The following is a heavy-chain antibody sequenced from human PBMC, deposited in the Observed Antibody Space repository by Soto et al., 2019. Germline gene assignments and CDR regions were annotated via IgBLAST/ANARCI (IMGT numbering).Heavy chain of an antibody. Sequence: QVQLQESGPGLVKPSETLSLTCTVSGGSISSYYWSWIRQPPGKGLEWIGYIYYSGSTNYNPSLKSRVTLSVDTSKNQFSLKLSSVTAADTAVYYCARQFREHCTNGVCSDAFDIWGQGTMVTVSS. CDR3: ARQFREHCTNGVCSDAFDI. D-gene: IGHD2-8*01. CDR1: GGSISSYY. CDR2: IYYSGST. V-gene: IGHV4-59*08. J-gene: IGHJ3*02.